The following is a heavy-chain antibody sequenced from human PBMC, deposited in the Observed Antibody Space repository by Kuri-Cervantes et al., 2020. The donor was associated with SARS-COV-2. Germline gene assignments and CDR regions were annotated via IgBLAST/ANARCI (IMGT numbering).Heavy chain of an antibody. CDR3: AKASPTSYSSGWYAHY. D-gene: IGHD6-19*01. Sequence: GESLKISCAASGFTFSSYAMSWVRQAPGKGLEWVSTISGSGGSTYYADSVKGRFTISRDNSKNTLYPQMNSLRAEDTAVYYCAKASPTSYSSGWYAHYWGQGTLVTVSS. J-gene: IGHJ4*02. V-gene: IGHV3-23*01. CDR2: ISGSGGST. CDR1: GFTFSSYA.